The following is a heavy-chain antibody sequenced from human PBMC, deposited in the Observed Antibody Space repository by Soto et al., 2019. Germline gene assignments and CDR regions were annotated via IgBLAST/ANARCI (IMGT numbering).Heavy chain of an antibody. V-gene: IGHV3-23*01. Sequence: PGGSLRLSCAASGFTFSSYAMSWVRQAPGKGLEWVSAISGSGGSTYYADSVKGRSTISRDNSKNTLYLQMNSLRAEDTAVYYCAKDRVLRFLECPASDYPGPRPLVTVST. CDR1: GFTFSSYA. D-gene: IGHD3-3*01. CDR3: AKDRVLRFLECPASDY. J-gene: IGHJ4*02. CDR2: ISGSGGST.